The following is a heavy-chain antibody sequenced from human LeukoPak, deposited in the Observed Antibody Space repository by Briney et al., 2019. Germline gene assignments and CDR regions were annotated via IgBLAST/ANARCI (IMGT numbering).Heavy chain of an antibody. D-gene: IGHD5-18*01. Sequence: GGSLRLACAASGFTFSSYSMNWVRQAPGKGLEWVSSISSGSKYIYNADSVKDRFTISRDNAKASLYLQMNSLRVEDTAVYNCARALSYSYGSIDFWGQGTLVIVSS. CDR2: ISSGSKYI. V-gene: IGHV3-21*01. CDR1: GFTFSSYS. CDR3: ARALSYSYGSIDF. J-gene: IGHJ4*02.